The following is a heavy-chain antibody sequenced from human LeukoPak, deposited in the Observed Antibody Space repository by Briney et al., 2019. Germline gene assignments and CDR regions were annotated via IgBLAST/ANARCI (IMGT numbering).Heavy chain of an antibody. CDR2: VYYSGTT. Sequence: SQTLSLTCAVSGGSISSGGYSWSWIRQPPGKGLEWIGYVYYSGTTNYNPSLKSRVSMSVDTSKSQFSLKLTSVTAADTAVYYCARGVAVATWFDPWGQGTLVTVST. J-gene: IGHJ5*02. CDR1: GGSISSGGYS. V-gene: IGHV4-61*08. CDR3: ARGVAVATWFDP. D-gene: IGHD6-19*01.